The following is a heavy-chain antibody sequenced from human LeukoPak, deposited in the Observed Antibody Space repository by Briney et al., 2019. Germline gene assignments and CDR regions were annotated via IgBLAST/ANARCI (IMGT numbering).Heavy chain of an antibody. CDR3: AREAYGYYFDY. V-gene: IGHV3-53*01. Sequence: GGSLRLSXAASGFTVNNYYMTWVRQAPGKGLEWVSVIYRSGNTYYADSVKGRFTISRDTSKNTLYLQMNSLRGEDTAVYYCAREAYGYYFDYWGQGTLVTVSS. J-gene: IGHJ4*02. CDR1: GFTVNNYY. CDR2: IYRSGNT. D-gene: IGHD3-10*01.